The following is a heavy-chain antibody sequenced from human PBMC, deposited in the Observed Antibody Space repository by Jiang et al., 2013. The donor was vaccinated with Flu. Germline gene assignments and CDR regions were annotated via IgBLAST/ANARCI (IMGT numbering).Heavy chain of an antibody. CDR1: GGSISSGGYY. V-gene: IGHV4-31*03. CDR3: ARVPIGVYYYDSSGQADY. D-gene: IGHD3-22*01. J-gene: IGHJ4*02. CDR2: IYYSGST. Sequence: PGLVKPSQTLSLTCTVSGGSISSGGYYWSWIRQHPGKGLEWIGYIYYSGSTYYNPSLKSRVTISVDTSKNQFSLKLSSVTAADTAVYYCARVPIGVYYYDSSGQADYWGQGTLVTVSS.